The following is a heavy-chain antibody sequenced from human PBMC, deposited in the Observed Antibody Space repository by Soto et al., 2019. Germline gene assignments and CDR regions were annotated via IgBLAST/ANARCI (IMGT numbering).Heavy chain of an antibody. CDR3: AKDCCLGYRPYYLDY. D-gene: IGHD6-13*01. V-gene: IGHV3-23*01. CDR1: GFTFSSYA. CDR2: ISGSGGST. J-gene: IGHJ4*02. Sequence: GGSLRLSCAASGFTFSSYAMSWVRQAPGKGLEWVSAISGSGGSTYYADSVKGRFTISRDNSKNTLYLQMNSLRAEDTAVYYCAKDCCLGYRPYYLDYWGQGTLVTVSS.